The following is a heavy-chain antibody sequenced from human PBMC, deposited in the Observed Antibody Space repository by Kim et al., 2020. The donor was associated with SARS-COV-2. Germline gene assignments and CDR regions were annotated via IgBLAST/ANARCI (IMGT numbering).Heavy chain of an antibody. Sequence: GGSLRLSCSASGFTFSYYAMHRVRQAPGKGLEYVSGIGAKGDSTYYADSVKGRFTISRDNSKNTLYLQVTSLKIGDTAVYYCLQDHDSSSSSGYWGQGTLVTVSS. D-gene: IGHD6-6*01. CDR3: LQDHDSSSSSGY. V-gene: IGHV3-64D*09. J-gene: IGHJ4*02. CDR2: IGAKGDST. CDR1: GFTFSYYA.